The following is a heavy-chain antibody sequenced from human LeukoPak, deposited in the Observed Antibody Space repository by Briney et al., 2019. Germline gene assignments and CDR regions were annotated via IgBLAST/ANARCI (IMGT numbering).Heavy chain of an antibody. CDR1: GFAFTSSA. D-gene: IGHD6-13*01. V-gene: IGHV3-23*01. CDR2: IGTAGDT. CDR3: AKKTPGTHPFDF. J-gene: IGHJ4*02. Sequence: HAGGSLRLSCAASGFAFTSSAMNWVRQAPGKGLEWVSAIGTAGDTYYADSVKGRFTISRDNSKNILYLQMTSLRTEDTAVYYCAKKTPGTHPFDFWGQGTLVTVSP.